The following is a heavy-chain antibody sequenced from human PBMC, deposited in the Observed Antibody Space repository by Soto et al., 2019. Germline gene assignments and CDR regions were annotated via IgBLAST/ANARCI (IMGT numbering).Heavy chain of an antibody. Sequence: VRLVQSGAEMKKPGSSVKVSCKASGGTFSNFAISWVRQAPGQGLEWLGAIIPVYSTPKYEPKFQGRVTISADESTSTAYMALSSLRSEDTAVYYCAKDDNSGFFIGYYGLDVWGPGTTVTVSS. CDR1: GGTFSNFA. CDR2: IIPVYSTP. CDR3: AKDDNSGFFIGYYGLDV. D-gene: IGHD6-19*01. V-gene: IGHV1-69*01. J-gene: IGHJ6*02.